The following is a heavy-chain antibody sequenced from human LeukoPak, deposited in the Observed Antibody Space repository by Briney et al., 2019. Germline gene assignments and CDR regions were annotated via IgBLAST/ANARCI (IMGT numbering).Heavy chain of an antibody. V-gene: IGHV3-30*02. D-gene: IGHD1-26*01. J-gene: IGHJ4*02. CDR2: IRYDGSNK. CDR1: GFTFSSYG. CDR3: AKDSSGSYLFDY. Sequence: PGGSLRLSCAASGFTFSSYGMHWDRQAPGTGLEWVAFIRYDGSNKYYADSVKGRFTISRDNSKNTLYLQMNSLRAEDTAVYYCAKDSSGSYLFDYWGQGTLVTVSS.